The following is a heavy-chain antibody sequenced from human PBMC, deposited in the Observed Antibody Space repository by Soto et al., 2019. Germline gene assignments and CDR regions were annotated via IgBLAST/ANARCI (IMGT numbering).Heavy chain of an antibody. CDR2: ISSSSSSTI. CDR3: ACFNWAASDY. J-gene: IGHJ4*02. CDR1: GFTFSSYS. Sequence: GGSLRLSCAASGFTFSSYSMNWVRQAPGKGLEWVSYISSSSSSTIYYADSVKGRFTISRDNAKNSLYLQMNSLRAEDTAVYYCACFNWAASDYWGQGTLVTVSS. D-gene: IGHD7-27*01. V-gene: IGHV3-48*04.